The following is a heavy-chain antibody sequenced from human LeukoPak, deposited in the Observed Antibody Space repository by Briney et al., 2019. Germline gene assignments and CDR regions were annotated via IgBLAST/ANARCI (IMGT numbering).Heavy chain of an antibody. V-gene: IGHV3-11*01. CDR1: GFTFDDYG. CDR3: ARDGIAVAGYYYYYYYMDV. J-gene: IGHJ6*03. D-gene: IGHD6-19*01. Sequence: GGSLRLSCAASGFTFDDYGMSWVRQAPGKGLEWVSYISSSGSTIYYADSVKGRFTISRDNAKNSLYLQMNSLRAEDTAVYYCARDGIAVAGYYYYYYYMDVWGKGTTVTISS. CDR2: ISSSGSTI.